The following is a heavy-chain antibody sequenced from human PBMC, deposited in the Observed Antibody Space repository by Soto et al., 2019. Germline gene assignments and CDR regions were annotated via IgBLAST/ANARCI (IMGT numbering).Heavy chain of an antibody. V-gene: IGHV1-8*01. CDR2: MNPNSGNT. CDR3: ARAPSVPLREFLQFLEWVHYSYMDV. CDR1: GYTFTSYD. J-gene: IGHJ6*03. Sequence: SVKVSCKASGYTFTSYDINWVRQATGQGLEWMGWMNPNSGNTGYAQKFQGRVTMTRNTSISTAYMELSSLRSEDTAVYYCARAPSVPLREFLQFLEWVHYSYMDVWGKGTTVTVSS. D-gene: IGHD3-3*01.